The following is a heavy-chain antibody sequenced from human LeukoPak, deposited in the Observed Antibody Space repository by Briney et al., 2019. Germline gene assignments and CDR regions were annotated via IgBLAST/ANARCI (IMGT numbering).Heavy chain of an antibody. CDR1: GGSISSNTYY. J-gene: IGHJ5*02. D-gene: IGHD5/OR15-5a*01. CDR2: IHYSGST. CDR3: ATSDTVSTYNWFDP. Sequence: SETLSLTCTVSGGSISSNTYYWGWIRRPPGKGLEWIGNIHYSGSTYYNPSLKSRVTISVDTSKNQFSLNLSSLTAADTAVYYYATSDTVSTYNWFDPWGQGTLVPVSS. V-gene: IGHV4-39*01.